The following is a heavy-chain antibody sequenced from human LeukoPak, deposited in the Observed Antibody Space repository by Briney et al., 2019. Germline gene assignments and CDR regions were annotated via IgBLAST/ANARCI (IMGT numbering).Heavy chain of an antibody. D-gene: IGHD2-15*01. V-gene: IGHV4-59*08. CDR3: AWWYVDSPYYFDY. CDR1: GGSISSYY. CDR2: IYYSGST. J-gene: IGHJ4*02. Sequence: SETLSLTCTVSGGSISSYYWSWIRQPPGKGLEWIGYIYYSGSTNYNPSLKSRVTISVDTSKNQFSLKLSSVTAADTAVYYCAWWYVDSPYYFDYWGQGTLVTVYS.